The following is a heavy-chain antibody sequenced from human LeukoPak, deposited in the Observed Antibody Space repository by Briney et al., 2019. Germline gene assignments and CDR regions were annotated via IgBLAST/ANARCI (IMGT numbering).Heavy chain of an antibody. CDR1: GGSISSYY. D-gene: IGHD3-3*01. J-gene: IGHJ3*02. Sequence: SETLSLTCTVSGGSISSYYWSWIRQPPGKGLEWIGYIYYSGSTNYNPSLKSRVTISVDTPKNQFSLKLSSVTAADTAVYYCARDLRYYDFWSGYSPTSAFDIWGQGTMVTVSS. CDR3: ARDLRYYDFWSGYSPTSAFDI. CDR2: IYYSGST. V-gene: IGHV4-59*01.